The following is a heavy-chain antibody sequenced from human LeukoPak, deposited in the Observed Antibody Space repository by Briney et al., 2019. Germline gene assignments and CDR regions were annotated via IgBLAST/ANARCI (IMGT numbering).Heavy chain of an antibody. Sequence: GASVKVSCKASGGTFSSYAISWVRQAPGQGLEWMGGIIPIFGTANYAQKFQGRVTITADESTSTAYMELSSLRSEDTAVYYCARDHRIAYYYDSSGYPTNGAFDIWGQGTMVTVSS. CDR3: ARDHRIAYYYDSSGYPTNGAFDI. J-gene: IGHJ3*02. V-gene: IGHV1-69*13. CDR1: GGTFSSYA. CDR2: IIPIFGTA. D-gene: IGHD3-22*01.